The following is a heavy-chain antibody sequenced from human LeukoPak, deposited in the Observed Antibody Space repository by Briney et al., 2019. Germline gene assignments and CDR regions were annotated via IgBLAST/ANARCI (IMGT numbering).Heavy chain of an antibody. CDR3: ARGCSAGTPHNWFDP. V-gene: IGHV4-59*01. CDR2: IYYSGST. Sequence: ASETLSLTCTVSGGSISGYYWSWIRQPPGKGLEWIGYIYYSGSTNYNPSLKSRVTISVDTSKNPFSLKLSSVTAEDTAVYYCARGCSAGTPHNWFDPWGQGTLVTVSS. D-gene: IGHD6-13*01. CDR1: GGSISGYY. J-gene: IGHJ5*02.